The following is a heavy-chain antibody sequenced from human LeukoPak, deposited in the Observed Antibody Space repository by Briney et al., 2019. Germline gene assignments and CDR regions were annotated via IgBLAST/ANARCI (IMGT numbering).Heavy chain of an antibody. CDR2: IYPNEGRT. Sequence: SETLSLTCSVSGDSINRYYWSWIRQPAGKGLEWIGRIYPNEGRTDDNPSPKSRVTMSLDTSKNQWFLKLRSVTAADTAVYYCARDVHGRSLDTWGRGTLVTVSS. CDR1: GDSINRYY. CDR3: ARDVHGRSLDT. V-gene: IGHV4-4*07. J-gene: IGHJ5*02.